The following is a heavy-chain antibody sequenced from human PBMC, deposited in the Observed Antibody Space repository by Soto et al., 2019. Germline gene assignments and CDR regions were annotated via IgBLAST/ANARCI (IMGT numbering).Heavy chain of an antibody. CDR3: ARSRYSGYDSVDY. CDR1: GGSISSYY. J-gene: IGHJ4*02. D-gene: IGHD5-12*01. V-gene: IGHV4-59*01. CDR2: IYYSGST. Sequence: QVQLQESGPGLVKPSETLSLTCTVSGGSISSYYWSWIRQPPGKGLEWIGYIYYSGSTNYNPSLKSRFTISVDTSKHQFSLKLSSVSAADTAVYYCARSRYSGYDSVDYWGQGTLVTVSS.